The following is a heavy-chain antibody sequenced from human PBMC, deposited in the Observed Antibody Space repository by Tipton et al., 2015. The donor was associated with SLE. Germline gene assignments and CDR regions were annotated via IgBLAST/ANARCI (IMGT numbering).Heavy chain of an antibody. D-gene: IGHD6-13*01. CDR2: IYYSGST. CDR3: ATDGAAGDFDY. Sequence: TLSLTCTVSGGSISSSSYYWGWIRQPPGKGLEWIGSIYYSGSTYYNPSLKSRVTISVDTSKNQFSLKLSSVTAADTAVYYCATDGAAGDFDYWGQGTLVTVSS. V-gene: IGHV4-39*07. J-gene: IGHJ4*02. CDR1: GGSISSSSYY.